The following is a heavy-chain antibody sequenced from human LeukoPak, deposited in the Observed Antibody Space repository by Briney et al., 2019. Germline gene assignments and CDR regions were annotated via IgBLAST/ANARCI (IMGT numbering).Heavy chain of an antibody. CDR3: ARGITMIVVTSGY. J-gene: IGHJ4*02. D-gene: IGHD3-22*01. V-gene: IGHV1-2*02. Sequence: GASVRVSCKASGYTFTGYYMNWVRQAPGQGLEWLGWINPNSGDTKYAQKFQGRVTMTRDTSISTAYMELSRLRSDDTAVYYCARGITMIVVTSGYWGQGTLVTVSS. CDR2: INPNSGDT. CDR1: GYTFTGYY.